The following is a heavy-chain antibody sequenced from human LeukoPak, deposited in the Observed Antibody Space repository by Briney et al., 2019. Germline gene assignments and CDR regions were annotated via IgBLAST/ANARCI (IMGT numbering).Heavy chain of an antibody. CDR1: GLTVSRTY. CDR3: ARNTPPHDAFDI. D-gene: IGHD2/OR15-2a*01. CDR2: IYSGGGT. J-gene: IGHJ3*02. Sequence: GGSLRLSGAASGLTVSRTYISWVRQTPGRGLEWVSVIYSGGGTYYADSVKGRFTMSRDNSKNTVYLQMNSLRGEDTAVYYCARNTPPHDAFDIWGQGTMVTVSS. V-gene: IGHV3-53*01.